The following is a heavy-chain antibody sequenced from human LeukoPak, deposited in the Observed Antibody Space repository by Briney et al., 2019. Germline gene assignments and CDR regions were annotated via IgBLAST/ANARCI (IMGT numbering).Heavy chain of an antibody. J-gene: IGHJ6*03. Sequence: SETLSLTCAVYGGSFSGYYWSWIRQPAGKGLEWIGRIYTSGSTNYNPSLKSRVTMSVDTSKNQFSLKLSSVTAADTAVYYCARGPSRRKYNSSAGRYYYYYYYMDVWGKGTTVTVSS. D-gene: IGHD6-6*01. CDR1: GGSFSGYY. CDR3: ARGPSRRKYNSSAGRYYYYYYYMDV. V-gene: IGHV4-59*10. CDR2: IYTSGST.